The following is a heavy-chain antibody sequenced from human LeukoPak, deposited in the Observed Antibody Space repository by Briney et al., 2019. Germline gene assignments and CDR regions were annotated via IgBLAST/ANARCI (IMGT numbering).Heavy chain of an antibody. J-gene: IGHJ3*02. CDR1: GYSFTSYW. Sequence: GESLKISCKGSGYSFTSYWIGWVRQMPGKGLEWMGIIYPGDSDTRYSPSFQGQVTISADKSISTAYLQWSSLKASDTAMYYCARRRRETLRLDAFDIWGQGTMVTVSS. CDR2: IYPGDSDT. D-gene: IGHD1-26*01. V-gene: IGHV5-51*01. CDR3: ARRRRETLRLDAFDI.